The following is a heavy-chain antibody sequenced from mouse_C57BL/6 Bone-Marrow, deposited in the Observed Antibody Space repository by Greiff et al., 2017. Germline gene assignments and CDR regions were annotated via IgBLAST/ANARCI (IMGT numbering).Heavy chain of an antibody. V-gene: IGHV1-81*01. Sequence: VQLQQSGAELARPGASVKLSCKASGYTFTSYGISWVKQRTGQGLEWIGEIYPRSGNTYYNEKFKGKATLTADKSSSKAYMELRSLTSEDSTVYFCACTTVVPRGYWGQGTTLTVSS. CDR2: IYPRSGNT. D-gene: IGHD1-1*01. CDR1: GYTFTSYG. J-gene: IGHJ2*01. CDR3: ACTTVVPRGY.